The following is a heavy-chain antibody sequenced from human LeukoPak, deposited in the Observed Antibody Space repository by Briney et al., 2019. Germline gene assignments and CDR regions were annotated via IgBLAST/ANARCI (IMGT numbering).Heavy chain of an antibody. Sequence: PSETLSLTCAVYGGSFSGYYWSWIRQPPGKGLEWIGEINHSGSTNYNPSLKSRVTISVDTSKNQFSLKLSSVTAADTAVYYCARLGGYSYGLEYYFDYWGQGTLVTVSS. CDR2: INHSGST. V-gene: IGHV4-34*01. CDR1: GGSFSGYY. CDR3: ARLGGYSYGLEYYFDY. J-gene: IGHJ4*02. D-gene: IGHD5-18*01.